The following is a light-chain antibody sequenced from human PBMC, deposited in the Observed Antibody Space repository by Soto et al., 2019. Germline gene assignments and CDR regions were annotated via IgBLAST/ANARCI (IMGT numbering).Light chain of an antibody. Sequence: QSVLTQPASVSGSPGQSITISCTGTSSDVGGYNYVSWYQQHPGKAPKLMIYDVSNRPSGVSNRFSGSKSGNTASLTISGLQAEDEADYYCISYTRSSTVVFGGGTKLTVL. V-gene: IGLV2-14*01. CDR2: DVS. CDR3: ISYTRSSTVV. J-gene: IGLJ2*01. CDR1: SSDVGGYNY.